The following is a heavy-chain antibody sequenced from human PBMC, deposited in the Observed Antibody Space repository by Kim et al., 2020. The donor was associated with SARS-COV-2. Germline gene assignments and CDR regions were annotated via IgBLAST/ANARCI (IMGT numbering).Heavy chain of an antibody. CDR3: ARDGVGATPGGWFDP. V-gene: IGHV3-21*01. CDR2: ISSSSYI. J-gene: IGHJ5*02. CDR1: GFTFSSYS. D-gene: IGHD1-26*01. Sequence: GGSLRLSCAVSGFTFSSYSMNWVRQAPGKGLEWVSSISSSSYIYYADSVKGRFTISRDNAKNSLYLQMNSLRAEDTAVYYCARDGVGATPGGWFDPWGQGTLVTVSS.